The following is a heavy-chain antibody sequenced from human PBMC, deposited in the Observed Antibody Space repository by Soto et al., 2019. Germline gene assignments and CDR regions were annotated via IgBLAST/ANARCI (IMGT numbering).Heavy chain of an antibody. V-gene: IGHV3-33*01. D-gene: IGHD5-18*01. J-gene: IGHJ4*02. CDR2: IWTDGSDK. Sequence: QVQLVESGGGVVQPGRSLRLSCAASRFTFSNYGMHWVRQAPDKGLEWVAFIWTDGSDKYYADSVKGRFTISRDNSKNTLYLQMNSLRVDDTAVYYCARSVYTYGTCLVDFWGQGTRVTVSS. CDR1: RFTFSNYG. CDR3: ARSVYTYGTCLVDF.